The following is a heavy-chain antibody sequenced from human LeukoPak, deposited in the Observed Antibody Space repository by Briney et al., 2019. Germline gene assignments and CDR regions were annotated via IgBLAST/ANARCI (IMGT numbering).Heavy chain of an antibody. Sequence: GGSLRLSCAASGFTLSSYAMHWVRQAPGKGLEWVALISYDGSYKYYADSVKGRFTISRDNSLNTLYLQMNSLRAEDTAVYYCARDVSGWSAGFDPWGQGTLVTVSS. D-gene: IGHD6-19*01. J-gene: IGHJ5*02. CDR2: ISYDGSYK. CDR1: GFTLSSYA. CDR3: ARDVSGWSAGFDP. V-gene: IGHV3-30-3*01.